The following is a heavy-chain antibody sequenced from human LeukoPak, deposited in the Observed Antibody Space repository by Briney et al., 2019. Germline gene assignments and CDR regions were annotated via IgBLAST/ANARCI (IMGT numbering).Heavy chain of an antibody. CDR3: ARLGYSSGSGYIPYFDY. CDR1: GFTFSSYA. J-gene: IGHJ4*02. V-gene: IGHV3-30*04. Sequence: GGSLRLSCAASGFTFSSYAMHWVRQAPGKGLEWVAVISYDGSNKYYADSVKGRFTISGDNSKNTLYLQMNSLRAEDTAVYYCARLGYSSGSGYIPYFDYWGQGTLVTVSS. D-gene: IGHD6-19*01. CDR2: ISYDGSNK.